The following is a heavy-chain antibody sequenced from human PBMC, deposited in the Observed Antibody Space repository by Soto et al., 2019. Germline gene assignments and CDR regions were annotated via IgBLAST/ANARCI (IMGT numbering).Heavy chain of an antibody. Sequence: SGKVSCKASGGTFSSYAISWVRQAPGQGLEWMGGIIPIFGTANYAQKFQGRVTITADESTSTAYMELSSLRSEDTAVYYCARDQEEYCSSTSCFGKDVWGQGTTVTVSS. CDR3: ARDQEEYCSSTSCFGKDV. D-gene: IGHD2-2*01. CDR2: IIPIFGTA. J-gene: IGHJ6*02. V-gene: IGHV1-69*13. CDR1: GGTFSSYA.